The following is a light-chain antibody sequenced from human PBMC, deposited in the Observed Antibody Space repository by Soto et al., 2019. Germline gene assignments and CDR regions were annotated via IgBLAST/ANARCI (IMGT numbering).Light chain of an antibody. CDR3: QQSYSSPRT. CDR2: AAS. CDR1: QTISTY. J-gene: IGKJ1*01. Sequence: DIQMTQSPSSLSASVGDRVTITCRASQTISTYLSWYQQKSGKAPKLLIYAASTLQSGVPSRFSGSGSGTDFTPSISSLQPEDFATYHCQQSYSSPRTFGQGTKVDIK. V-gene: IGKV1-39*01.